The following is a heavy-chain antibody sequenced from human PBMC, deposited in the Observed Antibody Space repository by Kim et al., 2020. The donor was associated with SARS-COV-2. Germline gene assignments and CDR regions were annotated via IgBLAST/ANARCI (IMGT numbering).Heavy chain of an antibody. J-gene: IGHJ2*01. Sequence: ASVKVSCKASGYTFTSYDINWVRQATGQGLEWMGWMNPNSGNTGYAQKFQGRVTMTRNTSISTAYMELSSLRSEDTAVYYCARGPPYYGSGPWYFDLWGRGTLVTVSS. CDR3: ARGPPYYGSGPWYFDL. CDR2: MNPNSGNT. D-gene: IGHD3-10*01. CDR1: GYTFTSYD. V-gene: IGHV1-8*01.